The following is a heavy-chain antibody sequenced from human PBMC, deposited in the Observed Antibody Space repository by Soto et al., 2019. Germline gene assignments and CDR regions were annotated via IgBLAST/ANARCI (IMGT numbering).Heavy chain of an antibody. CDR3: ARDFRGGAVPHDAFDI. D-gene: IGHD3-10*01. J-gene: IGHJ3*02. Sequence: KQSQTLSLTCAISGDSVSSNSAAWNWIRQSPSRGLEWLGRTYYRSKWYNDYAVSVKSRITINPDTSKNQFSLQLNSVTPEDTAVYYCARDFRGGAVPHDAFDIWGQGTMVTVSS. CDR1: GDSVSSNSAA. CDR2: TYYRSKWYN. V-gene: IGHV6-1*01.